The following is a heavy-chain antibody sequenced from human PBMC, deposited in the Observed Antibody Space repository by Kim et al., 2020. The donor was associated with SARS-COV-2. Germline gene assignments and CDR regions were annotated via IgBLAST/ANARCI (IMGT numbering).Heavy chain of an antibody. V-gene: IGHV4-39*01. CDR3: ARLATHRRGLVLPRASFYFDY. Sequence: SETLSLTCTVSGGSISSSSYYWGWIRQPPGKGLEWIGSIYYSGSTYYNPSLKSRVTISVDTSKNQFSLKLSSVTAADTAVYYCARLATHRRGLVLPRASFYFDYWGQGTLVTVSS. CDR1: GGSISSSSYY. D-gene: IGHD6-19*01. CDR2: IYYSGST. J-gene: IGHJ4*02.